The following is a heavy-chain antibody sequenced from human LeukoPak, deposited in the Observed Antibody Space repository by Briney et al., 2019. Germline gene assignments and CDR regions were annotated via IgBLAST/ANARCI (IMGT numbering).Heavy chain of an antibody. CDR3: ARVFDSSSWYGGKYYYGMDV. J-gene: IGHJ6*02. D-gene: IGHD6-13*01. CDR1: GFTFDDYA. V-gene: IGHV3-9*01. Sequence: GGSLRLSCAASGFTFDDYAMHWVRQAPGKGLEWVSGISWNSGSIGYADSVKGRFTISRDNAKNSLYLQMNSLRAEDTAVYYCARVFDSSSWYGGKYYYGMDVWGQGTTVTVSS. CDR2: ISWNSGSI.